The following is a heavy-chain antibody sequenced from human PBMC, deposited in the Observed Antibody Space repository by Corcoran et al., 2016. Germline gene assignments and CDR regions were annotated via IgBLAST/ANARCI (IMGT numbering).Heavy chain of an antibody. D-gene: IGHD2-21*02. Sequence: QVQLQESGPGLVKPSQTLSLTCTVSGGSISSGGYYWSWIRQHPGKGLEWIGYIYYSGSTYYNPSLKSRVTISVDTSKNQFSLKLSSVTDADTAVYDCARASRGGNSGFYYYDGMDVWGQGTTVTVSS. J-gene: IGHJ6*02. CDR1: GGSISSGGYY. CDR2: IYYSGST. CDR3: ARASRGGNSGFYYYDGMDV. V-gene: IGHV4-31*03.